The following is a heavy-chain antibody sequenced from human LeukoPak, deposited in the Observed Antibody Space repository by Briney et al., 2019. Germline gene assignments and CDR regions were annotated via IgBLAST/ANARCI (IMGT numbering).Heavy chain of an antibody. CDR1: GGSLSGYY. Sequence: KFSETLSLTCAVYGGSLSGYYWCWIRQPPGKGLEWIGEINHSGSTNYNPSLKSRVTISVDTSKNQFSLKLSSVTAADTAVYYCASEDGDYGTTVHNYWGQGTLVTVSS. J-gene: IGHJ4*02. D-gene: IGHD4-17*01. V-gene: IGHV4-34*01. CDR3: ASEDGDYGTTVHNY. CDR2: INHSGST.